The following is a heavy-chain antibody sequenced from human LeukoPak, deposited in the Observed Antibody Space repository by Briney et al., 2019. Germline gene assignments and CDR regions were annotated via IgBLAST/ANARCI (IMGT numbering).Heavy chain of an antibody. V-gene: IGHV4-4*02. CDR3: ARVNINNWHSCDY. J-gene: IGHJ4*02. Sequence: SETLSLTCTVSGGSISSNNWWGWVRQPPGKGLEWIGEIYHSGSPNYNPSLKSRVTISVDKSRNHFPLNLSSVTAADTAVYYCARVNINNWHSCDYWGQGTLVTVSS. CDR1: GGSISSNNW. CDR2: IYHSGSP. D-gene: IGHD1-1*01.